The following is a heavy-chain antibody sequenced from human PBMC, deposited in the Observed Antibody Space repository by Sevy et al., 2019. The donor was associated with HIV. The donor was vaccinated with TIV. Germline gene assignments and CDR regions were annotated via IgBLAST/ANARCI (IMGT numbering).Heavy chain of an antibody. V-gene: IGHV4-61*02. Sequence: SETLSLTCTVSGGXISSGSYYWSWIRQPAGKGLEWIGRIYTSGSTNYNPSLKSRVTISVDTSKNQLSLKLSSVTAAXXAVYYCAIETAXGYCSXXSXXXPXXSFDIWGQGXMV. J-gene: IGHJ3*02. D-gene: IGHD2-15*01. CDR2: IYTSGST. CDR3: AIETAXGYCSXXSXXXPXXSFDI. CDR1: GGXISSGSYY.